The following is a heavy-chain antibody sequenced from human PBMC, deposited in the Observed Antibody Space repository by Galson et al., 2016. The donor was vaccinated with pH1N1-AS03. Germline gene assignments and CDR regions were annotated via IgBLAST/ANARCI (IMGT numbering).Heavy chain of an antibody. CDR2: IYHTGRT. V-gene: IGHV4-38-2*01. D-gene: IGHD3-3*01. CDR3: ARFEWSDSYCDY. Sequence: ETLSLTCDVSGYSISSGYYWGWIRPAPGKALEYIGNIYHTGRTYYNLSLKSRITISRDTSKNQLSLKVRSVTAADTAVYYWARFEWSDSYCDYWGQGMLVTVSS. CDR1: GYSISSGYY. J-gene: IGHJ4*02.